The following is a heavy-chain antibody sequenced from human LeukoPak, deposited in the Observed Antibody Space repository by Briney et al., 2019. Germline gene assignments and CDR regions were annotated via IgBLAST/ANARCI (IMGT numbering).Heavy chain of an antibody. Sequence: GGSLRLSCAASGFTFDDYAMHWVRQAPGKGLEWVSGISWNSGSIGYADSVKGRFTISRDNAKNSLYLQMNSLRAEDTAVYYCARDRRDGYTFDYWGQGTLVTVSS. J-gene: IGHJ4*02. CDR1: GFTFDDYA. V-gene: IGHV3-9*01. CDR2: ISWNSGSI. D-gene: IGHD5-24*01. CDR3: ARDRRDGYTFDY.